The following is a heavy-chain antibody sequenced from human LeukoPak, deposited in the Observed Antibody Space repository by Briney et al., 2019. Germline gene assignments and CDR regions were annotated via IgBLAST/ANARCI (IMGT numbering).Heavy chain of an antibody. CDR2: INHSGST. CDR1: GGSISSGSYY. D-gene: IGHD3-22*01. J-gene: IGHJ5*01. V-gene: IGHV4-39*07. Sequence: PSETLSLTCTVSGGSISSGSYYWTWIRQPPGKGLEWIGEINHSGSTNYNSSLKSRVTISVDTSKNQFSLELSSVTAADTAVYYCARGRGVVIRDWFDSWGQGTLVTVPS. CDR3: ARGRGVVIRDWFDS.